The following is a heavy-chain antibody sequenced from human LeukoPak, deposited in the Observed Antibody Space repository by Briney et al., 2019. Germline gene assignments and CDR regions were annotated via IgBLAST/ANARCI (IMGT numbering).Heavy chain of an antibody. CDR2: INHSGST. V-gene: IGHV4-34*01. J-gene: IGHJ3*02. D-gene: IGHD2/OR15-2a*01. CDR1: GGSFSGYY. Sequence: PSETLSLTCAVYGGSFSGYYWSWIRQPPGKGLEWIGEINHSGSTNYNPSLKSRVTISVDTSKNQFSLKLSSVTAADTAVHYCARGGGLSRIWGQGTVVTVSS. CDR3: ARGGGLSRI.